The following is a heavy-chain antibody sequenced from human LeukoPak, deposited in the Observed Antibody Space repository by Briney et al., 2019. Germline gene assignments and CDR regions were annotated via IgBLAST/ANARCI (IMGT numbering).Heavy chain of an antibody. D-gene: IGHD6-13*01. Sequence: PSETLSLTCTVSGGSISSSSYYWGWIRQPPGKGLEWIGSIYYSGSTNYNPSLKSRVTMSVDTSKNQFSLKLSSVTAADTAVYYCARGTRSSWYSYYYYYMDVWGKGTTVTISS. CDR1: GGSISSSSYY. V-gene: IGHV4-39*07. J-gene: IGHJ6*03. CDR2: IYYSGST. CDR3: ARGTRSSWYSYYYYYMDV.